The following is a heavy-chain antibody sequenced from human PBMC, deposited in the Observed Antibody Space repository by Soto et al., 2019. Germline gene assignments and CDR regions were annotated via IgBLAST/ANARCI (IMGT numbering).Heavy chain of an antibody. CDR3: ARADYYDSSGYYRLFDI. Sequence: SVKVSCKASGGTFSSYAISWVRQVPGQGLEWMGGIIPIFGTANYAQKFQGRVTITADESTSTAYMELSSLRSEDTAVYYCARADYYDSSGYYRLFDIWGQGTMVTVSS. V-gene: IGHV1-69*13. D-gene: IGHD3-22*01. CDR1: GGTFSSYA. CDR2: IIPIFGTA. J-gene: IGHJ3*02.